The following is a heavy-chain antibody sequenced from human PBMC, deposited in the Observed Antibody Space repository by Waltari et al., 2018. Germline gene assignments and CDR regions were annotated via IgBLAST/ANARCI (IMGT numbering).Heavy chain of an antibody. CDR1: GYTFTGYY. J-gene: IGHJ4*02. Sequence: QVQLVQSGAEVKKPGDSVKVSCKASGYTFTGYYMHWVRQAPGQGLEWMGRINPNSGGTNYAQKFQGRVTMTRDTSISTAYMELSRLRSDDTAVYYCARGSFEQWLGYYFDYWGQGTLVTVSS. CDR3: ARGSFEQWLGYYFDY. CDR2: INPNSGGT. D-gene: IGHD6-19*01. V-gene: IGHV1-2*06.